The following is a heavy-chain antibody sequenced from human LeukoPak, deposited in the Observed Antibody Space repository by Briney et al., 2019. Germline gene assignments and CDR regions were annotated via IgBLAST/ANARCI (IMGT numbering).Heavy chain of an antibody. Sequence: SETLSLTFTVSGGSISNYYWSWIRQPPGKGLEWIGYIYYSGSTNYNPSLKSRVTISLNTSKNQFSLKLTSVTTADTAVYYCARVSYDTSGCLKFDYWGQGTLVTVSS. D-gene: IGHD3-22*01. J-gene: IGHJ4*02. CDR1: GGSISNYY. CDR2: IYYSGST. V-gene: IGHV4-59*01. CDR3: ARVSYDTSGCLKFDY.